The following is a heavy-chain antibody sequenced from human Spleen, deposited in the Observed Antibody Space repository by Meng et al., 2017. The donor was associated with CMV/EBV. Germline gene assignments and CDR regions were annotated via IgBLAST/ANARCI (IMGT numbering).Heavy chain of an antibody. CDR1: GFTFSSYA. CDR2: ISGSGGST. V-gene: IGHV3-23*01. J-gene: IGHJ6*02. CDR3: AKDQTVTKGLNYYYYYGMDV. D-gene: IGHD4-17*01. Sequence: GESLKISCAASGFTFSSYAMSWVRQAPGKGLEWVSAISGSGGSTYYADSAKGRFTISRDNSKNTLYLQMNSLRAEDTAVYYCAKDQTVTKGLNYYYYYGMDVWGQGTTVTVSS.